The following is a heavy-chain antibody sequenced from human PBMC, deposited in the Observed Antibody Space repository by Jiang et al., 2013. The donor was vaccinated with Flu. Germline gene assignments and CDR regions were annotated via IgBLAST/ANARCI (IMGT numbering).Heavy chain of an antibody. V-gene: IGHV5-51*01. CDR3: ARGAGWELRHPDY. CDR2: IYPGDSDT. J-gene: IGHJ4*02. CDR1: GYTFTSYW. Sequence: QLVESGAEVKKPGESLKISCKGSGYTFTSYWIGWVRQMPGKGLEWMGIIYPGDSDTRYSPSFEGQVSISADKSISTAYLQWSSLKASDTAMYYCARGAGWELRHPDYWGQGTLVTVSS. D-gene: IGHD1-26*01.